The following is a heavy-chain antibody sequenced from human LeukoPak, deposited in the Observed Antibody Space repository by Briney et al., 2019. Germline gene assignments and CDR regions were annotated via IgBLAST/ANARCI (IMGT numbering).Heavy chain of an antibody. D-gene: IGHD2-21*01. J-gene: IGHJ4*02. CDR3: ARGSQSKHLDY. Sequence: PGRSLRLSCAASGFTFSSYGMYWVRQAPGRGLEWVAVIWCDGSNKYYADSVKGRFTISRDNSKNTLYLQMNSLRAEDTAVYYCARGSQSKHLDYWGQGTLVTVSS. CDR1: GFTFSSYG. CDR2: IWCDGSNK. V-gene: IGHV3-33*01.